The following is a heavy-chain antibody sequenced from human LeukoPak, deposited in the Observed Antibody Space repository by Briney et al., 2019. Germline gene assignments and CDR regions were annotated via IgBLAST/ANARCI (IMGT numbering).Heavy chain of an antibody. Sequence: GGSLRLSCAASGFTVSSNYMSWVRQAPGKGLEWVSVIYSGGSTYYADSVKGRFTISRDNSKNTLYLQMNSLRAEDTAVYYCVRYYYGSGSYYMPSYYYGMDVWGQGTTVTVSS. CDR1: GFTVSSNY. D-gene: IGHD3-10*01. V-gene: IGHV3-53*01. J-gene: IGHJ6*02. CDR3: VRYYYGSGSYYMPSYYYGMDV. CDR2: IYSGGST.